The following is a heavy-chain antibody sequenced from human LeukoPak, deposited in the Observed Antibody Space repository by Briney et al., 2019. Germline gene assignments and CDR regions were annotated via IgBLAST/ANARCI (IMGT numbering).Heavy chain of an antibody. V-gene: IGHV5-51*01. CDR1: GYRFTNYW. Sequence: GEPLKISCKGSGYRFTNYWIGWVRQMPGKGLEWMGIIHPGDSGNRYSPSFQGQVTMSVDESITTAYLQWSSLRASDSAIYYCARGGSYRYGSSDYWGQGTLVTVSS. CDR2: IHPGDSGN. CDR3: ARGGSYRYGSSDY. J-gene: IGHJ4*02. D-gene: IGHD5-18*01.